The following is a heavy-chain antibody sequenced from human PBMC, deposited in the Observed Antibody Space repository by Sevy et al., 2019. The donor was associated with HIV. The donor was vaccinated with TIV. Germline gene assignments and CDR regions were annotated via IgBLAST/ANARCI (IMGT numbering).Heavy chain of an antibody. J-gene: IGHJ6*02. CDR1: GYSFTSYW. CDR2: IYPGDSDT. V-gene: IGHV5-51*01. Sequence: GESLKISCKGSGYSFTSYWIGWVRQMPGKGLEWMGIIYPGDSDTRYSPSFQGQVTISADKSISTAYLQWSSLKASETAMYYCARLLRPKAAGDYYYYGMDVWGQGTTVTVSS. CDR3: ARLLRPKAAGDYYYYGMDV. D-gene: IGHD6-13*01.